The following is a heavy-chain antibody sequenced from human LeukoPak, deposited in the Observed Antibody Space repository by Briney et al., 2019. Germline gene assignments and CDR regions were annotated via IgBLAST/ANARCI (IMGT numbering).Heavy chain of an antibody. Sequence: SVKVSCTASGGTFSSYAISWVRQAPGQGLEWMGGIIPIFGTANYAQKFQGRVTITADESTSTAYMELSSLRSEDTAVYYCARKGPNGNSSGWYYYYYGMDVWGQGTTVTVSS. CDR3: ARKGPNGNSSGWYYYYYGMDV. V-gene: IGHV1-69*13. D-gene: IGHD6-19*01. CDR2: IIPIFGTA. J-gene: IGHJ6*02. CDR1: GGTFSSYA.